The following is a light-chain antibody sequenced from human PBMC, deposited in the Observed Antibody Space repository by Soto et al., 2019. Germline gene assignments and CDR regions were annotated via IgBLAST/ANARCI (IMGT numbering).Light chain of an antibody. CDR1: SSDVGGYNY. Sequence: QSVLTQPTSVSGSPGHSSTISCTGTSSDVGGYNYVSWYQHHPGKAPKLMICDVSDRPSGVSNRFSGSKSGNTASLTISGLQAEDEADYYCSSYTSGSTPWVFGTGTKVTVL. V-gene: IGLV2-14*03. CDR2: DVS. CDR3: SSYTSGSTPWV. J-gene: IGLJ1*01.